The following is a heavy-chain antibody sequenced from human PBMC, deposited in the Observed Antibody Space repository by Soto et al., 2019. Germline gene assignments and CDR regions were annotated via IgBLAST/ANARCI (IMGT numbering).Heavy chain of an antibody. CDR3: ARTLGSSTLDY. CDR2: IYWDDDK. Sequence: ASGPTLVNPTQTLTLTCTFSGFSLTTNGVGVGWIRQPPGKALEWLALIYWDDDKRYSPSLKSRVTIAKDTSKNQVVLTMTNMDPVDTATYYCARTLGSSTLDYWGQGTLVTVSS. V-gene: IGHV2-5*02. CDR1: GFSLTTNGVG. J-gene: IGHJ4*02. D-gene: IGHD6-13*01.